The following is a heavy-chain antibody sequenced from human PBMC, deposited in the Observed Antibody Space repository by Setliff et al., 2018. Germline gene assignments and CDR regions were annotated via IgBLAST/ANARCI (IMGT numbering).Heavy chain of an antibody. Sequence: SETLSLTCTVSGGSISSGDYYWSWIRQPPGKGLEWIGYIYYSGSTNYNPSLKSRVTISVDTSKNQFSLKLSSVTAADTALYYCTVYNTGSSKDHYWGRERRSPSPQ. CDR2: IYYSGST. J-gene: IGHJ4*02. CDR1: GGSISSGDYY. D-gene: IGHD2-8*02. CDR3: TVYNTGSSKDHY. V-gene: IGHV4-61*08.